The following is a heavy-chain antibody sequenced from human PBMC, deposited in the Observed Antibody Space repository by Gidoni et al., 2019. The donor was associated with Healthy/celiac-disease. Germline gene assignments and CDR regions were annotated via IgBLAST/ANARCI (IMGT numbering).Heavy chain of an antibody. CDR1: GFTFISYG. J-gene: IGHJ5*02. V-gene: IGHV3-30*18. CDR3: AKALYDFWSGTSASLSP. Sequence: QVQLVESGGGVVQPGRSLRRSCAAAGFTFISYGMHWVRQAPGKGLEWVAVISYDGSNKYYADSVKGRFTISRDNSKNTLYLQMNSLRAEDTAVYYCAKALYDFWSGTSASLSPWGQGTLVTVSS. CDR2: ISYDGSNK. D-gene: IGHD3-3*01.